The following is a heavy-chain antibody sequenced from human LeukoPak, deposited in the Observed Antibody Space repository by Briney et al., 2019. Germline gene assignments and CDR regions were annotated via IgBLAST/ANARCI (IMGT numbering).Heavy chain of an antibody. D-gene: IGHD3-10*01. J-gene: IGHJ4*02. CDR3: AKEGDAFDY. Sequence: GGSLRLSCAVSGFTFSTYSMNWVRQAPGKGLEWVSAISGSGGSTYYADSVKGRFTISRDNSKNTLYLQMNSLRAEDTAVYYCAKEGDAFDYWGQGTLVTVSS. V-gene: IGHV3-23*01. CDR1: GFTFSTYS. CDR2: ISGSGGST.